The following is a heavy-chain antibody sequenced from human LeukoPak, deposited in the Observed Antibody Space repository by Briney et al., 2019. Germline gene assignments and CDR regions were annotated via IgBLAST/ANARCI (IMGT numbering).Heavy chain of an antibody. D-gene: IGHD5-12*01. V-gene: IGHV4-59*01. CDR2: IYYSGST. CDR1: GGSISSYY. Sequence: PSETLSLTCTVSGGSISSYYWSWIRQPPGKGLEWIGYIYYSGSTNYNPSLKSRVTISVDTFKNQFSLKLSSVAAADTAVYYCARGRRDGYNPPDYWGQGTLVTASS. J-gene: IGHJ4*02. CDR3: ARGRRDGYNPPDY.